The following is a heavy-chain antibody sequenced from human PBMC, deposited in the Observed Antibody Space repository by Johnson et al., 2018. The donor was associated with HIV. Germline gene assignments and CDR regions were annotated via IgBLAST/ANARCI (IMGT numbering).Heavy chain of an antibody. Sequence: QVQLVESGGGVVQPGRSLRLSCAASGFTFSSYAVHWVRQAPGKGLEWVAVISYDGSNKYYADSVKGRFTISRDNAKKFLYLEMNSLRAEDTALYYCARARWYLGGGSCCAFDIWGQGTMVTVSS. CDR2: ISYDGSNK. CDR3: ARARWYLGGGSCCAFDI. V-gene: IGHV3-30-3*01. CDR1: GFTFSSYA. D-gene: IGHD2-15*01. J-gene: IGHJ3*02.